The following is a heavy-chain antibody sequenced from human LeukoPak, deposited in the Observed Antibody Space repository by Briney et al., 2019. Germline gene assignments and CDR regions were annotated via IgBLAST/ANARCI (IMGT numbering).Heavy chain of an antibody. Sequence: PGGSLRLSCAVSGLTINANYMSWVRQAPGKGLEWVSVLYSAGGTYYADFVKGRFIISRDNSRNTPYLQMNSLTVEDTAVYFCARDRALAQFDYWGQGTLVTVSS. CDR3: ARDRALAQFDY. CDR1: GLTINANY. CDR2: LYSAGGT. V-gene: IGHV3-53*01. J-gene: IGHJ4*02. D-gene: IGHD1-1*01.